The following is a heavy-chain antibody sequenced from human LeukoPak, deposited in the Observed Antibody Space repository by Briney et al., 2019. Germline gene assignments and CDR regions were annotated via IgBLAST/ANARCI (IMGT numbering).Heavy chain of an antibody. Sequence: PGRSLRLSCAASGFTFDDYAMHWVRQAPGKGLEWVSGISWNSGSVGYADSVKGRFTISRHNSKNTLYLQMNSLRAEDTAVYYCASGHWNYPFDPWGQGTLVTVSS. CDR2: ISWNSGSV. CDR1: GFTFDDYA. V-gene: IGHV3-9*01. CDR3: ASGHWNYPFDP. D-gene: IGHD1-7*01. J-gene: IGHJ5*02.